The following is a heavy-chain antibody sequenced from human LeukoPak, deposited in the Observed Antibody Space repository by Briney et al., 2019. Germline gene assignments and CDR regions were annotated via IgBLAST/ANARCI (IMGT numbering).Heavy chain of an antibody. CDR1: GDSITRNY. CDR3: ARGSFDSSGYYVFDY. J-gene: IGHJ4*02. D-gene: IGHD3-22*01. V-gene: IGHV4-4*07. Sequence: SETLSLTCTVSGDSITRNYWSWIRQPAGKGLEWIGRIYNSGNTNYSPSLESRVTISTETSKNQFSLKLTSVTAADTAVYYCARGSFDSSGYYVFDYWGQGTLVTVSS. CDR2: IYNSGNT.